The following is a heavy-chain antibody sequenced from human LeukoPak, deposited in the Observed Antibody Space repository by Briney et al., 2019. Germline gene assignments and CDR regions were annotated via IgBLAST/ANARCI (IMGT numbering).Heavy chain of an antibody. CDR2: ISSSGSTI. V-gene: IGHV3-48*03. J-gene: IGHJ4*02. D-gene: IGHD3-10*01. CDR3: AREGVWFGSPWEFDY. Sequence: PGGSLRLSCAASGFTFSSYEMNWVRQAPGKGLEWVSYISSSGSTIYYADSVKGRFTISRDNAKNSLYLQMNSLRAEDTAVYYCAREGVWFGSPWEFDYWGQGTLVTVSS. CDR1: GFTFSSYE.